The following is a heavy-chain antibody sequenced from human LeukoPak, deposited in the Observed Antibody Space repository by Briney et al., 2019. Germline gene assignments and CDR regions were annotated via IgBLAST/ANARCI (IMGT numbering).Heavy chain of an antibody. CDR1: GHTFTIYG. V-gene: IGHV1-18*01. J-gene: IGHJ2*01. Sequence: ASVKLSCTASGHTFTIYGISWVRQAPGPGLEWRGWISAYNGNTNYAQKLQGRLTMITDASARTAYMELRSLRSDDTALYYCARDPDYGDSRNWYCDFWGRGTVVTVSS. CDR3: ARDPDYGDSRNWYCDF. D-gene: IGHD4-17*01. CDR2: ISAYNGNT.